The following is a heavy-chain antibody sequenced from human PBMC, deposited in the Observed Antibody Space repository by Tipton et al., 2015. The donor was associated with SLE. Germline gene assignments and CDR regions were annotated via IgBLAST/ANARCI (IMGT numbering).Heavy chain of an antibody. CDR1: GFTFSSYG. CDR3: ARGIDPTSSRISGY. D-gene: IGHD2-2*01. V-gene: IGHV3-33*01. CDR2: IWYDGSKK. J-gene: IGHJ4*02. Sequence: SLRLSCAASGFTFSSYGMHWVRQAPGKGLEWVGVIWYDGSKKYYADSVKGRFTISRDNSKNTLYLQMNSLSAEDAALYYCARGIDPTSSRISGYWGQGTLVSVSS.